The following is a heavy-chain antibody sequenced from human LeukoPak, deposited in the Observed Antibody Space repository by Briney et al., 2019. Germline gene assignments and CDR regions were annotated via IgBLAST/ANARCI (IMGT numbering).Heavy chain of an antibody. D-gene: IGHD5-24*01. CDR1: GGTFSSYA. CDR3: ARVEMATSYFDY. Sequence: ASVEVSCKASGGTFSSYAISWVRQAPGQGLEWMGGIIPIFGTANSAQKFQGRVTITADESTSTAYMELSSLRSEDTAVYYCARVEMATSYFDYWGQGTLVTVSS. CDR2: IIPIFGTA. V-gene: IGHV1-69*13. J-gene: IGHJ4*02.